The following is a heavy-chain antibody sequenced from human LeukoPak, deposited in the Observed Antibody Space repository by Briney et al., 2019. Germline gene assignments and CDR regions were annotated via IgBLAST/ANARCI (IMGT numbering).Heavy chain of an antibody. CDR3: AKETHSFKMVNWFDP. Sequence: GGSLRLSCAASGLTFSSYAMSWVRQAPGKGLEWVSAISGSGGSTYYADSVKGRFTISRDNSKNTLYLQMNSLRAEDTAVYYCAKETHSFKMVNWFDPWGQGTLVTVSS. J-gene: IGHJ5*02. D-gene: IGHD2-8*01. V-gene: IGHV3-23*01. CDR1: GLTFSSYA. CDR2: ISGSGGST.